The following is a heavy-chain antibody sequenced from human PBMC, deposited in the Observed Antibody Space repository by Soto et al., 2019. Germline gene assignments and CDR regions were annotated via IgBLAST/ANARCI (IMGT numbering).Heavy chain of an antibody. J-gene: IGHJ3*02. D-gene: IGHD3-9*01. CDR2: INHSGST. CDR1: GGSFSGYY. CDR3: ARENYDITDGVFDI. Sequence: PSETLSLTCAVYGGSFSGYYWSWIRQPPGKGLEWIGEINHSGSTNYNPSLKSRVTISVDTSKNQFSLNLSSVTAADTAVYYCARENYDITDGVFDIWGQGKMVTVSS. V-gene: IGHV4-34*01.